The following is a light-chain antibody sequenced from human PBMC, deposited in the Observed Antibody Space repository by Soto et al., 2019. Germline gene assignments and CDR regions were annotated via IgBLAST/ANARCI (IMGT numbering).Light chain of an antibody. V-gene: IGKV3-20*01. Sequence: DIELTQSPCTLSLSVGERVTITCRASQSVSSSYFAWYQQKPGQAPRLLIYRASSRANGIPERFSGSGSGTDFTLTISRLEPEDFAVYYCQQYGSSQTFGQGTKVDIK. CDR1: QSVSSSY. J-gene: IGKJ1*01. CDR3: QQYGSSQT. CDR2: RAS.